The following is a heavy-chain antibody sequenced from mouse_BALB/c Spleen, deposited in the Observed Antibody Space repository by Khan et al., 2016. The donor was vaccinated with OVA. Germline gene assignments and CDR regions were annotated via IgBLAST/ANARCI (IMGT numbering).Heavy chain of an antibody. CDR2: INPTSGYT. Sequence: VQLQESGAELAKPGASLKMSCKASGYTFTTYWMPWVKQRPGQGLEWIGYINPTSGYTDYNEKFKDRSTLSADKSSSTAYMQLSSLTSEDSAAYYCTRGRVDYWGQGTTLTVSS. V-gene: IGHV1-7*01. J-gene: IGHJ2*01. CDR3: TRGRVDY. CDR1: GYTFTTYW. D-gene: IGHD1-1*01.